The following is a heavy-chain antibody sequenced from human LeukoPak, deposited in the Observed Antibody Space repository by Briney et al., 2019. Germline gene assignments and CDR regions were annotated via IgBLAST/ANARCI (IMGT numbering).Heavy chain of an antibody. CDR1: GYTFSDFH. Sequence: ASVKVSCKASGYTFSDFHMHWVRQAPGQGLEWMGWINPKSGGTNYAQKFQGRVTMTRDTSISTAYMELSRLRSDDTAVYYCARDYFYMDVWGKGTTVTISS. CDR3: ARDYFYMDV. J-gene: IGHJ6*03. CDR2: INPKSGGT. V-gene: IGHV1-2*02.